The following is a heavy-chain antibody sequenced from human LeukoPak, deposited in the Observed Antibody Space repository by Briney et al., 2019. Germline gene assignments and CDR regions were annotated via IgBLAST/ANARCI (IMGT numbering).Heavy chain of an antibody. Sequence: GGSLRLSCEVSGFSFSTYWMSWVRQAPGKGLEWVGQTNEHETEKYYGDAVKGRFTISKDNAKNSLYLQMNSLRAEDTALYYCAKDRIVGATIHYYYGLDVWGQGTTVTVSS. CDR2: TNEHETEK. CDR3: AKDRIVGATIHYYYGLDV. J-gene: IGHJ6*02. V-gene: IGHV3-7*03. CDR1: GFSFSTYW. D-gene: IGHD1-26*01.